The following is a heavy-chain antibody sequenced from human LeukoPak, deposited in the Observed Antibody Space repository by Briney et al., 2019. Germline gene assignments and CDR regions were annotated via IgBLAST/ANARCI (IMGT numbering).Heavy chain of an antibody. Sequence: PGGSLRLSCAASGFTVSSNFMSWVRQAPGKGLERVSVIYSGVTTYYADSVKGRFTISRDNSKNTLYLQMDSLRAEDTAVYHCARDAYKCDSSGCFHYFDYWGQGTLVTVSS. CDR3: ARDAYKCDSSGCFHYFDY. CDR2: IYSGVTT. D-gene: IGHD3-22*01. CDR1: GFTVSSNF. V-gene: IGHV3-66*01. J-gene: IGHJ4*02.